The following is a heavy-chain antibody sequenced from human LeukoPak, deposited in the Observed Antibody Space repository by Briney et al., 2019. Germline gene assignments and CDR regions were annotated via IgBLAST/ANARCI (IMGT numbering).Heavy chain of an antibody. D-gene: IGHD6-19*01. Sequence: GGSLRLSCVGSGFSFDNYAMTWVRQAPGKGLEWVSYISTISSTIYYADSVKGRFTISRDNAKNSLYLQMNSLRAEDTAVYYCASGSSAWYGGYSDYWGQGTLVTVSS. CDR2: ISTISSTI. CDR3: ASGSSAWYGGYSDY. V-gene: IGHV3-48*01. J-gene: IGHJ4*02. CDR1: GFSFDNYA.